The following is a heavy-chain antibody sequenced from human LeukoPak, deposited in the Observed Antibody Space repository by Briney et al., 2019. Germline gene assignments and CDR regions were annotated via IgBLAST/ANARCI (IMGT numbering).Heavy chain of an antibody. CDR1: GYTFTSYG. Sequence: GASVKVSCKASGYTFTSYGISWVRQAPGQGLEWMGWISAYNGNTNYAQKLQGRVTMTTDTSTSTAYMELRSLRSDDTAVYYCAREYHKTYYDFWSGYSVDYWGQGTLVTVSS. CDR2: ISAYNGNT. J-gene: IGHJ4*02. V-gene: IGHV1-18*01. CDR3: AREYHKTYYDFWSGYSVDY. D-gene: IGHD3-3*01.